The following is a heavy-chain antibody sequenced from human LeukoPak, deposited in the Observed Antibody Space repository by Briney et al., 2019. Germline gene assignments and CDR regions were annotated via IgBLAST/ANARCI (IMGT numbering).Heavy chain of an antibody. J-gene: IGHJ4*02. V-gene: IGHV3-30*03. CDR2: TSFDGGNT. Sequence: PGGSLRLSCAASGFMFRAYGMHWVRQAPGKGLEWLAVTSFDGGNTYYAASVKGRFTISRDNSNNTLDLQMNSLRAEDTAVYYCARARGVIVVVSTFDYWGQGTLVTVSS. CDR1: GFMFRAYG. CDR3: ARARGVIVVVSTFDY. D-gene: IGHD3-22*01.